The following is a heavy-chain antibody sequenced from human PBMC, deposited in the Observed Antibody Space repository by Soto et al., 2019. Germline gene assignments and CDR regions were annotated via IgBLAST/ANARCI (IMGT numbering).Heavy chain of an antibody. J-gene: IGHJ6*02. CDR2: IYHSGST. Sequence: QLQLQESGSGLVKPSQTLSLTCAVSGGSISSGGYSWSWIRQPPGKGLEWIGYIYHSGSTYYNPSLKSRVTISVDTSKNQFSLKLSSVTAADTAVYYCARGSRKIYYYYGMDVWGQGTTVTVSS. CDR1: GGSISSGGYS. CDR3: ARGSRKIYYYYGMDV. V-gene: IGHV4-30-2*01.